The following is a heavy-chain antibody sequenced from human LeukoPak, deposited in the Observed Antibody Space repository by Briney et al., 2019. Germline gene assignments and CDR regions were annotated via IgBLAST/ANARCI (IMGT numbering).Heavy chain of an antibody. CDR3: ARDLGGYCTNGVCYQADY. J-gene: IGHJ4*02. Sequence: SETLSLTCTVSGASISSTTYYWGWIRQPPRKGLEWIASIYYSGSTYYNPSLKSRVTISVDTSKNQFSLKLSSVTAADTAVYYCARDLGGYCTNGVCYQADYWGQGTLVTVSS. CDR1: GASISSTTYY. CDR2: IYYSGST. V-gene: IGHV4-39*07. D-gene: IGHD2-8*01.